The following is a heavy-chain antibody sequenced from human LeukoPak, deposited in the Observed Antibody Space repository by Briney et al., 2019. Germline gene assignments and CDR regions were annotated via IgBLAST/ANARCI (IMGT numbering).Heavy chain of an antibody. CDR2: ISGSGGTT. CDR1: GFTFSSYA. Sequence: GGSLGLSCAASGFTFSSYAMSWVRQAPGKGLEWVSAISGSGGTTYHADSVKGRFTISRDNSKNTLYLQMNSLRGEDTAVYYCAKSSLRDQYTSSWYYFDYWGQGTLVTVSS. J-gene: IGHJ4*01. CDR3: AKSSLRDQYTSSWYYFDY. D-gene: IGHD6-13*01. V-gene: IGHV3-23*01.